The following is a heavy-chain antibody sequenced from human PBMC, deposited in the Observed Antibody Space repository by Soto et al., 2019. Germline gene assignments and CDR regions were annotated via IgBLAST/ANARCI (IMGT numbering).Heavy chain of an antibody. D-gene: IGHD3-16*01. CDR1: GGSFSGYY. V-gene: IGHV4-34*01. CDR2: IKHSGST. J-gene: IGHJ6*02. CDR3: AKRGGTPWSPTNYHSYGMDV. Sequence: PSETLSLSCAVSGGSFSGYYWTGIRQPPGQGLEWIGDIKHSGSTNYNPSLTSRVPIPVDTSKNQFSLRLSSVTAAETAVYYCAKRGGTPWSPTNYHSYGMDVCAQGTSVTVSS.